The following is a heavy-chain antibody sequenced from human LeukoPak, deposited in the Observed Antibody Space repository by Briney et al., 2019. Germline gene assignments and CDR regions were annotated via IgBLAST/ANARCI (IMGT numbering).Heavy chain of an antibody. CDR2: FTSGDRT. D-gene: IGHD5-24*01. CDR3: VKDQADGYTNYGDY. CDR1: GFTFRNYA. V-gene: IGHV3-23*01. J-gene: IGHJ4*01. Sequence: GSLRLSCAASGFTFRNYAMTWVRQAPGKGLEWVSTFTSGDRTFYADSVRGRFTISRDNSKNTLYLQMSSLRAEDTAVYFCVKDQADGYTNYGDYWGHGTLVTVSS.